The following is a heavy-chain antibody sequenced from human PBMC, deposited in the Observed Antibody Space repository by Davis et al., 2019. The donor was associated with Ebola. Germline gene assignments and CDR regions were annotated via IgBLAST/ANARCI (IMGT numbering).Heavy chain of an antibody. CDR3: AKGLYCSSSTCHEGGWFGP. CDR2: ITGSGGNT. D-gene: IGHD2-2*01. V-gene: IGHV3-23*01. CDR1: GFTFTSYS. J-gene: IGHJ5*02. Sequence: PGGSLRLSCAASGFTFTSYSMTWVRQAPGKGLDWVSGITGSGGNTYYADSVKGRFTFSRDNSKNTLYLQMHSLRAEDTAVYYCAKGLYCSSSTCHEGGWFGPWGQGTLVTVSS.